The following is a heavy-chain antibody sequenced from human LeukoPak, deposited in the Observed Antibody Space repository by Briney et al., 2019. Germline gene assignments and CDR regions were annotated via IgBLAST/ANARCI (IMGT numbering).Heavy chain of an antibody. Sequence: PGGSLRLSCAASGLTFYDYAMHWVRHAPGKGLEWVSGIGWNSGSIGYAASVKGRFTISRDNAKNSLYVQMISLRAEDTALYYCAKGVRITMVRGAFDIWGQGTMVTVSS. J-gene: IGHJ3*02. V-gene: IGHV3-9*01. CDR3: AKGVRITMVRGAFDI. CDR2: IGWNSGSI. CDR1: GLTFYDYA. D-gene: IGHD3-10*01.